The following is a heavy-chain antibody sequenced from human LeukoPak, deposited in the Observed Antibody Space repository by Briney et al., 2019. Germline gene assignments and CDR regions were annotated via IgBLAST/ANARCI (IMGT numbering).Heavy chain of an antibody. CDR2: IYTSGST. D-gene: IGHD2-2*01. V-gene: IGHV4-61*02. CDR3: ARGTSPDY. J-gene: IGHJ4*02. Sequence: SETLSLTCTVSGGSISSVNYYWNWIRQPAGKGLEWIGRIYTSGSTNYNPSLKSRVTKSVDTSKNQFSLKLSSVTAADTAVYYCARGTSPDYWGQGTLVTVSS. CDR1: GGSISSVNYY.